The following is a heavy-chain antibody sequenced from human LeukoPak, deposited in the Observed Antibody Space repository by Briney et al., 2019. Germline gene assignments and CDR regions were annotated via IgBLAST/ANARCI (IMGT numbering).Heavy chain of an antibody. J-gene: IGHJ4*02. CDR3: ARLPYYDILTGYSYFVY. CDR2: INPGDSDT. V-gene: IGHV5-51*01. D-gene: IGHD3-9*01. Sequence: ESLKISCKDSGYSYTTYWIGWVRQMPGKGLEWIGIINPGDSDTKYSPSLHGQVTMSADKSISTAYLQWSSLKASDTAMYYCARLPYYDILTGYSYFVYWGQGTLVTVSS. CDR1: GYSYTTYW.